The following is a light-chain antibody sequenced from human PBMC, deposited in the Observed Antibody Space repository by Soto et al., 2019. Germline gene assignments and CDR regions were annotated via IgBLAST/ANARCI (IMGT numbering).Light chain of an antibody. CDR2: GAS. J-gene: IGKJ2*01. V-gene: IGKV3-15*01. Sequence: EIVMTQSPATLSVSPGERATLSCRASQSVSSNLAWYQQKPGQAPRLLIYGASTRATGIPARFSGSGSGTEFTLTISSLQSEDFAVYYCQQYNNWPPMYTFGQGPKLEIK. CDR3: QQYNNWPPMYT. CDR1: QSVSSN.